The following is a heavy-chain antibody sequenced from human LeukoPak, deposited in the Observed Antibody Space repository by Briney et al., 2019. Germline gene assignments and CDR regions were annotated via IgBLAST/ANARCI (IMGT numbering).Heavy chain of an antibody. D-gene: IGHD3-22*01. CDR3: ARSQSTTPYYYDSSSAFDI. V-gene: IGHV4-4*02. CDR2: IYHSGST. CDR1: GGSIKSNNW. Sequence: PSGTLSLTCAVSGGSIKSNNWWSWVRQPPGKGLEWIGEIYHSGSTNYNPSLESRVTVSVDKSKNQFSLDLSSVTAADTAVYYCARSQSTTPYYYDSSSAFDIWGQGTMVTVSS. J-gene: IGHJ3*02.